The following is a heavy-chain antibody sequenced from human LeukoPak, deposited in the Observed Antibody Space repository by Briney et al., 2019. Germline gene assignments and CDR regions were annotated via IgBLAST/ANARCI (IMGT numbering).Heavy chain of an antibody. CDR2: INDSGSGGST. Sequence: SETLSLTCTVSGGSISSSSYYWGWIRQPPGKGLEWIGEINDSGSGGSTNYNPSLKSRVTISVDTSKNQFSLKLSSVTAADTAVYYCARDGKVAAAVKVGGHFDYWGQGTLVTVSS. V-gene: IGHV4-39*07. CDR3: ARDGKVAAAVKVGGHFDY. CDR1: GGSISSSSYY. J-gene: IGHJ4*02. D-gene: IGHD6-13*01.